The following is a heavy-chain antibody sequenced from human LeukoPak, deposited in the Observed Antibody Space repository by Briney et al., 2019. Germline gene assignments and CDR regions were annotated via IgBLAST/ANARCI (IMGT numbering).Heavy chain of an antibody. CDR1: GGSISIYY. Sequence: PSETLSLTCTVSGGSISIYYWSWIRQPPGKGLEWIGSIYYSGTTYYNPSLKSRATISVDTSKNQFSLKLSSVTAADTAVYYCARESYCSGGSCYSRAFDIWGQGTMVTVSS. CDR3: ARESYCSGGSCYSRAFDI. D-gene: IGHD2-15*01. CDR2: IYYSGTT. V-gene: IGHV4-59*01. J-gene: IGHJ3*02.